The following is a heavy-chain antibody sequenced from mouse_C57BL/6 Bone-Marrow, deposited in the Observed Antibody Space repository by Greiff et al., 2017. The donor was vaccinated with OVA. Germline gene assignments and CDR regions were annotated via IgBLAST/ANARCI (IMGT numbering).Heavy chain of an antibody. J-gene: IGHJ2*01. CDR3: TRDLGGGNYDDFYVDY. CDR2: ISSGGDYI. CDR1: GFTFSSYA. V-gene: IGHV5-9-1*02. D-gene: IGHD1-1*01. Sequence: EVKLVESGEGLVKPGGSLKLSCAASGFTFSSYAMSWVRQTPEKRLEWVAYISSGGDYIYYADTVKGRFTISRDNARNTLYLQMSSLKSEDTAMYYCTRDLGGGNYDDFYVDYWGQGTTLTVSS.